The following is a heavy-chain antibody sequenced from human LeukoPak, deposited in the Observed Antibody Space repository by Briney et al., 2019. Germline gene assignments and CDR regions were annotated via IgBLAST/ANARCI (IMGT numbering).Heavy chain of an antibody. CDR1: GLTFTSHC. CDR2: VRNDGSDT. CDR3: ARDRGKDYFDS. V-gene: IGHV3-33*01. J-gene: IGHJ4*02. Sequence: GTSLRLSCTTSGLTFTSHCFHWLRQVVGKRLEWVAFVRNDGSDTYHANFGKGRFSISRDDSKNTLYLQMNSLRPEDTAIYYCARDRGKDYFDSWGQGTQVTVSS. D-gene: IGHD4-23*01.